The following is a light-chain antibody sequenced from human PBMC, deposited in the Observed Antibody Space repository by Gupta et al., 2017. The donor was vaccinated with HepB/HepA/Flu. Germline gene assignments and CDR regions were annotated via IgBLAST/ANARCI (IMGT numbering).Light chain of an antibody. J-gene: IGKJ1*01. CDR3: QQYNSYSWT. V-gene: IGKV1-5*03. Sequence: DIQMTQSPTRLSASVGDRVPITCRASQSISSWLAWYQQKPGKAPKLLIYKASSLESGVPSRFSGSGSGTEFTLTISSLQPDDFATYYCQQYNSYSWTFGQGTKVEIK. CDR2: KAS. CDR1: QSISSW.